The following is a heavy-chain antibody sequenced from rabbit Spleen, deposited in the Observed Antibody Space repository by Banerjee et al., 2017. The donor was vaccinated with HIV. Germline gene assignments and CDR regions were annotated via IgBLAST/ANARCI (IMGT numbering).Heavy chain of an antibody. Sequence: QSLEESGGDLVKPGGTLTLTCKASGIDFSGDSYMCWVRQAPGKGLEWIACILGGSSGATYYANWAKGRFTISKTSSTTVTLQMTSLTVADTATYFCARDTGSSFSTYGMDLWGQGTLVTVS. V-gene: IGHV1S40*01. CDR1: GIDFSGDSY. CDR3: ARDTGSSFSTYGMDL. CDR2: ILGGSSGAT. J-gene: IGHJ3*01. D-gene: IGHD8-1*01.